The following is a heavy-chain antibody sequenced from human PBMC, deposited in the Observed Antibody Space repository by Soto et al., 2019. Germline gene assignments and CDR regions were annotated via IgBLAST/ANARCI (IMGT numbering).Heavy chain of an antibody. Sequence: RQNTGRGLEWVSAISGSGGSPYYADSAKGRFNISSDNSKNTLYLHMNRLGAEDPAVYYGAIVVDYIFFFFQAEDGIRDL. V-gene: IGHV3-23*01. CDR3: AIVVDYIFFFFQAEDGIRDL. D-gene: IGHD4-4*01. J-gene: IGHJ2*01. CDR2: ISGSGGSP.